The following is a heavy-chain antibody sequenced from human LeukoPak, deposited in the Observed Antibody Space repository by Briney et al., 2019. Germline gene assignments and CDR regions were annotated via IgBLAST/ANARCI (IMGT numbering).Heavy chain of an antibody. CDR3: AEQIRGYSTTRT. J-gene: IGHJ5*02. V-gene: IGHV4-34*01. D-gene: IGHD5-12*01. CDR2: INHSGST. Sequence: SETLSLTCAVYGGSFSGYYWSWIRQPPGKGLEWIGEINHSGSTNYNPSLKSRVTISVDTSKNQFSLKLSSVTAADTAVYYCAEQIRGYSTTRTWGQGTPVTVSS. CDR1: GGSFSGYY.